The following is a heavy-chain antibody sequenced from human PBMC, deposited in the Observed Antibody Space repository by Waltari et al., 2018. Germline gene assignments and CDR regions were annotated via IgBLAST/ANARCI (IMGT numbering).Heavy chain of an antibody. Sequence: QVQLQESGPGLVNPSQTLSLTCTVSGCSISSGDYWNWIRQHPGKGLEWFGYIYHSGSTFYNPSLQSRVTISVDTSKNQSSLKLNSVTAADTAVYYCARGELLFDYWGQGALVTVSS. V-gene: IGHV4-31*03. D-gene: IGHD1-7*01. CDR3: ARGELLFDY. J-gene: IGHJ4*02. CDR1: GCSISSGDY. CDR2: IYHSGST.